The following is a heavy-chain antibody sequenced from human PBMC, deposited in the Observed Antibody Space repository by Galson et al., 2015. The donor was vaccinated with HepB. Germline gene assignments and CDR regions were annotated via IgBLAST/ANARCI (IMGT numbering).Heavy chain of an antibody. CDR3: AHRRANSAYNY. CDR1: GFSLTTNGVG. D-gene: IGHD1-14*01. CDR2: IYWDDDR. V-gene: IGHV2-5*02. Sequence: PALVKPTQTLTLTCTFSGFSLTTNGVGVGWIRQPPGKALGWLALIYWDDDRRYSPSQKNRLTITKDTSKNQVALTMTNMDPVDTATYYCAHRRANSAYNYWGHGTLVTVSS. J-gene: IGHJ4*01.